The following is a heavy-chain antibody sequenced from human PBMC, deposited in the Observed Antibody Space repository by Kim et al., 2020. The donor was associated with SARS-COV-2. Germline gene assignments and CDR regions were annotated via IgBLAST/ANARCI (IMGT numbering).Heavy chain of an antibody. CDR3: ARSPSQRIAVAVGESPHFDY. V-gene: IGHV1-69*13. CDR1: GGTFSSYA. Sequence: SVKVSCKASGGTFSSYAISWVRQAPGQGLEWMGGIIPIFGTANYAQKFQGRVTITADESTSTAYMELSSLRSEDTAVYYCARSPSQRIAVAVGESPHFDYWGQGTLVTVSS. CDR2: IIPIFGTA. J-gene: IGHJ4*02. D-gene: IGHD6-19*01.